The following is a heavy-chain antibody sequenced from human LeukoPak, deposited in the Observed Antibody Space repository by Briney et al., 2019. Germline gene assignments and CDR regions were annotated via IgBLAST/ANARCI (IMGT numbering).Heavy chain of an antibody. CDR1: GFTFSSYA. Sequence: PGGSLRLSCAASGFTFSSYAMSWVRQAPGKGLEWVSSISSSSSYIYYADSVKGRFTISRDNAKNSLYLQMNSLRAEDTAVYYCARSDIAAREYDFWGQGTLVTVSS. J-gene: IGHJ4*02. CDR3: ARSDIAAREYDF. D-gene: IGHD6-13*01. CDR2: ISSSSSYI. V-gene: IGHV3-21*01.